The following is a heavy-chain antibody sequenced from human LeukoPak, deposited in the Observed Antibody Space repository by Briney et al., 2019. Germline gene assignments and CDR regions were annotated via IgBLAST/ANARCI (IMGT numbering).Heavy chain of an antibody. CDR2: IYYSGST. J-gene: IGHJ4*02. V-gene: IGHV4-31*03. Sequence: SETLSLTCTVSGGSISSGGYYWSWIRQHPGKGLEWIGYIYYSGSTYYNPSLKSRVTISVDTSKNQFSLKLSSVTAADTAVYYCAGRRKTHLDYWGQGTLVTVSS. CDR3: AGRRKTHLDY. CDR1: GGSISSGGYY.